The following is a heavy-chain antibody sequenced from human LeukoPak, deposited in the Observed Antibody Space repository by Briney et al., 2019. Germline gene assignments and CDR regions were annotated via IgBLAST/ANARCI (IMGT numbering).Heavy chain of an antibody. V-gene: IGHV3-23*01. Sequence: GGSLRLSCAASGFTFTSYWMSWVRQAPGKGLEWVSAISGSGGGTFYADSVKGRFTISRDKSKDTLYLQMSSLRAEDTAVYYCASCYGDYALDYWGQGTLVTVSS. J-gene: IGHJ4*02. CDR1: GFTFTSYW. D-gene: IGHD4-17*01. CDR3: ASCYGDYALDY. CDR2: ISGSGGGT.